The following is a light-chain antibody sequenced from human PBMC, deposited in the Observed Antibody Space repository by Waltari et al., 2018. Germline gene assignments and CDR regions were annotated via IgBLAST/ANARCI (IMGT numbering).Light chain of an antibody. J-gene: IGKJ1*01. CDR1: QSLLHSNGNTY. V-gene: IGKV2-30*02. CDR3: MQGTHFPPWT. Sequence: DVVMTQSPPSLPITPGQPASMTCRSSQSLLHSNGNTYLSWFLQKPGQPPRRLIYKVSNRDSGVPDRFSGSGAGTDFTLKISRVEAEDVGVYYCMQGTHFPPWTFGQGTKVEIK. CDR2: KVS.